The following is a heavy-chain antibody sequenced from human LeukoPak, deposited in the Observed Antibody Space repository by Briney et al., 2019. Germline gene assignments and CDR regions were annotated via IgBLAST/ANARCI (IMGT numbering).Heavy chain of an antibody. CDR1: GFTFSSYA. V-gene: IGHV3-23*01. CDR3: AKDTTPYDRYYFDY. Sequence: GGSLRLSCAASGFTFSSYAMSWVRQAPGKGLEWVSAISGSGGNTYYADSVKGRFTISRDNSKNTLYLQVNSLRAEDTAVYYCAKDTTPYDRYYFDYWGQGTLVTVSS. D-gene: IGHD2-15*01. J-gene: IGHJ4*02. CDR2: ISGSGGNT.